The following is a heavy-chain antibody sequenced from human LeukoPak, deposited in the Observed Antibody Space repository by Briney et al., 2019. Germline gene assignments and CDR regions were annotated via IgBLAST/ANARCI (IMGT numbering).Heavy chain of an antibody. CDR3: AREGTSGTHLNWFDP. J-gene: IGHJ5*02. Sequence: PSETLSLTCAVYGGSFRGYYWSWIRQPPGKGLEWIGEINHSGSTNYNPSLKSRVTLSVDTSKNQFSLKLSSVTAADTAVYYCAREGTSGTHLNWFDPWGQGTLVTVSS. D-gene: IGHD1-1*01. CDR1: GGSFRGYY. CDR2: INHSGST. V-gene: IGHV4-34*01.